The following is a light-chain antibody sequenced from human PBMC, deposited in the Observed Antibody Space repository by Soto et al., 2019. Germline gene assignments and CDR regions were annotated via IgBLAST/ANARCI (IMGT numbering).Light chain of an antibody. CDR1: QGIGRY. CDR2: DAS. CDR3: QQRSNWPLT. Sequence: EIVLTQSLRTLPLSPGESASLSCRASQGIGRYLPWFQQKPGQAPRLLFYDASTRATGIPARFSGSGSGTDFALTISSPEPEDFAVYYCQQRSNWPLTFGPGTKVEIK. J-gene: IGKJ3*01. V-gene: IGKV3-11*01.